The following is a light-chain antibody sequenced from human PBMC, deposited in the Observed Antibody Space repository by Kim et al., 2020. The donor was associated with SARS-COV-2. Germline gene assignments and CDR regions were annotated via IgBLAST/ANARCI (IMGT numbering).Light chain of an antibody. J-gene: IGKJ2*01. CDR2: GAS. CDR1: QSVSSSY. Sequence: EIVLTQSPGTLSLSPAERATLSCRASQSVSSSYLAWYQQKPGQAPRFLIYGASSRATGIPDRFSGSGSGTDFTLTISRLEPEDFAVYYCQQYGSSPYTFGQGTKLEI. CDR3: QQYGSSPYT. V-gene: IGKV3-20*01.